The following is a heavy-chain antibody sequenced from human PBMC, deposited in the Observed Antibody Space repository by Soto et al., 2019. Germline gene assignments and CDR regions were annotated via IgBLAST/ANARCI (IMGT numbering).Heavy chain of an antibody. J-gene: IGHJ4*01. CDR1: GGTFSDYA. V-gene: IGHV1-69*01. CDR3: AKDIGFQQHLFVFDL. CDR2: IIPMFSSS. D-gene: IGHD3-10*02. Sequence: QVQLVQSGAEVKKPGSSVKVSCTASGGTFSDYAFSWVRQAPVQWLEWMGGIIPMFSSSSFAQKFQGRLTISADDSTSTAYMSLSSLGSADTAMYYCAKDIGFQQHLFVFDLWGPGTLVTVSS.